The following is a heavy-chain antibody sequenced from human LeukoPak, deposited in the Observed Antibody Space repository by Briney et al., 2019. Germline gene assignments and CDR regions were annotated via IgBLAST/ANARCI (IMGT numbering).Heavy chain of an antibody. CDR1: GYSFTNYW. D-gene: IGHD3-22*01. CDR3: ARHKATDYYDSSGYYYFDH. CDR2: IYPGDSDT. V-gene: IGHV5-51*01. Sequence: GESLKISCKGSGYSFTNYWIAWVRQMPGKGLEWMGIIYPGDSDTRYSPSFQGQVTISADKSISTAYLQWSSLKASDTAMYYCARHKATDYYDSSGYYYFDHWGQGTLVTVSS. J-gene: IGHJ4*02.